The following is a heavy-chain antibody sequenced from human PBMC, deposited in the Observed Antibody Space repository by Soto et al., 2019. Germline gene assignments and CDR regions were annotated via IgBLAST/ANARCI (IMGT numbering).Heavy chain of an antibody. J-gene: IGHJ6*02. CDR2: LIPVFGSP. CDR3: TRVLGYTFEPGKTRYSAMDV. V-gene: IGHV1-69*01. Sequence: QVQLVQSGAEVKKPGSSVTVSCKTSGGTFSKDAINWVRQAPGQGLEWMGLLIPVFGSPIYAQKFQGRIRITADESPSTAFMDVSSLRSEDTAVYYCTRVLGYTFEPGKTRYSAMDVWGQGTTVSVSS. D-gene: IGHD5-18*01. CDR1: GGTFSKDA.